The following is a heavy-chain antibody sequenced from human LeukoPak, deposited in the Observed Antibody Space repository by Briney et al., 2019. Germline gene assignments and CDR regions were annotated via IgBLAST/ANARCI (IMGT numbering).Heavy chain of an antibody. CDR2: ISYDGSNK. D-gene: IGHD3-10*01. J-gene: IGHJ4*02. CDR3: ASVRTCYGSGSYFEY. V-gene: IGHV3-30-3*01. CDR1: GFTFSSYA. Sequence: GRSLRLSCAASGFTFSSYAMHWVRQAPGKGLEWVAVISYDGSNKYYADSVKGRFTISRDNSKNTLYLQMNSLRAEDTAVYYCASVRTCYGSGSYFEYWGQGTLVTVSS.